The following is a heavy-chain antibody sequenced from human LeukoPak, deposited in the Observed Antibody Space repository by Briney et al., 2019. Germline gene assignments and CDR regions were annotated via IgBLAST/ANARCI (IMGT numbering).Heavy chain of an antibody. D-gene: IGHD3-22*01. J-gene: IGHJ3*01. CDR1: GGSIGSYY. CDR2: IYYTGST. V-gene: IGHV4-59*01. Sequence: SETLSLTCAVSGGSIGSYYWSWIRQPPGKGREWIGYIYYTGSTNYNPSLKSRVTMSVDTSKNQFSLKLSSVTAADTAVYFCARAPRVPMIVVVALDAFDLWGPGTMVTVSS. CDR3: ARAPRVPMIVVVALDAFDL.